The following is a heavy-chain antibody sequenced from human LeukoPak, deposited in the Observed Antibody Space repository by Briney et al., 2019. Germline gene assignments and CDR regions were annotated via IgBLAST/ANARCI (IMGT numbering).Heavy chain of an antibody. Sequence: GGSLRLSCEASGFTFSSYGIHWVRQAPGKGLEWVTFIQYDGSNQYYADSVKGRFTISRDNSKNTLFLQMNSLRAEDTAMYYCAEDQQLQPFHYWGQGTLVTVSS. CDR2: IQYDGSNQ. V-gene: IGHV3-30*02. CDR3: AEDQQLQPFHY. D-gene: IGHD1-1*01. J-gene: IGHJ4*02. CDR1: GFTFSSYG.